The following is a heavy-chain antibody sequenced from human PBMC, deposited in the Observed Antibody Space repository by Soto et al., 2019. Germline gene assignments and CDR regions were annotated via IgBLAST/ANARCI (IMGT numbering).Heavy chain of an antibody. V-gene: IGHV1-69*13. J-gene: IGHJ4*02. Sequence: SVKVSCKASGGTFSSYAISWVRQAPGQGLEWMGGIIPIFGTANYAQKFQGRVTITADESTSTAYMELSSLRSEDTAVYYCARLLQNEYYFDYWGKGTLVTVSS. CDR1: GGTFSSYA. CDR3: ARLLQNEYYFDY. CDR2: IIPIFGTA.